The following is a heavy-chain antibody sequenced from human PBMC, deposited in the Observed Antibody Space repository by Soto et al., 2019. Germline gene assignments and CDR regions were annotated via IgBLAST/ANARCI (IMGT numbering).Heavy chain of an antibody. Sequence: GGSLRLSCAASGFTVSSNYMSWVRQAPGKGLEWVSVIYSGGSTYYSDSVQGTFTISRDNSKNTLYLQIHSLRAEDTCVCYCARDGWGYDDAFDIWGQGTMVTVSS. CDR2: IYSGGST. CDR1: GFTVSSNY. D-gene: IGHD5-12*01. J-gene: IGHJ3*02. CDR3: ARDGWGYDDAFDI. V-gene: IGHV3-66*01.